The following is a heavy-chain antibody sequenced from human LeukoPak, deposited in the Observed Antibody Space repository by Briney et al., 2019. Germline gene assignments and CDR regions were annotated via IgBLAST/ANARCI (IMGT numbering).Heavy chain of an antibody. CDR3: ARATYYYDSSGSGVAFDI. J-gene: IGHJ3*02. V-gene: IGHV1-69*04. D-gene: IGHD3-22*01. CDR2: IIPILGIA. Sequence: SVKVSCKASGYTFTGYYMHWVRQAPGQGLEWMGRIIPILGIANYAQKFQGRVTITADKSTSTAYMELSSLRSEDTAVYYCARATYYYDSSGSGVAFDIWGQGTMVTVSS. CDR1: GYTFTGYY.